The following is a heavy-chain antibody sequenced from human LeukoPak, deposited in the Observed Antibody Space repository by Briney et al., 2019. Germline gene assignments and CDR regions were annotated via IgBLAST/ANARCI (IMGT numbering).Heavy chain of an antibody. CDR3: ARSGYGGHVDY. V-gene: IGHV4-39*07. J-gene: IGHJ4*02. CDR2: IYYDGTT. Sequence: SSETLSLTCTVSGDSISTTSYYWGWIRQPPGKGLEWLVSIYYDGTTYYKPSLKSRATISVDTSKNQVSLKLTSVTAADTAVYYCARSGYGGHVDYWGQGTLVTVSS. CDR1: GDSISTTSYY. D-gene: IGHD3-10*01.